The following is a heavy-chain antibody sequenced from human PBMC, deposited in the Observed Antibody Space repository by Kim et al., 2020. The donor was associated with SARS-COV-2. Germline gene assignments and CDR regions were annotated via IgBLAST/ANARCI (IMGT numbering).Heavy chain of an antibody. CDR1: GYTFTSYY. CDR2: INPSGGST. CDR3: AREDILTGYFVYGMDV. V-gene: IGHV1-46*01. Sequence: ASVKVSCKASGYTFTSYYMHWVRQAPGQGREWMGIINPSGGSTSYAQKFQGRVTMTRDTSTSTVYMELSSLRSEDTAVYYCAREDILTGYFVYGMDVWGQGTTVTVSS. J-gene: IGHJ6*02. D-gene: IGHD3-9*01.